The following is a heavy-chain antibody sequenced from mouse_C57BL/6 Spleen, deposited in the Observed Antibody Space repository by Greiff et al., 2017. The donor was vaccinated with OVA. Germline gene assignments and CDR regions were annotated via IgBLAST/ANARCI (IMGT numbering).Heavy chain of an antibody. Sequence: QVQLQQSGAELAKPGASVKLSCKASGYPFTSYWMHWVKQRPGQGLEWIGYINPSSGYTKYNQKFKDKATLTADKSSSTAYMQLSSLTYEDSAVYYGARGNYGSRGYFDYWGQGTTLTVSS. V-gene: IGHV1-7*01. D-gene: IGHD1-1*01. CDR3: ARGNYGSRGYFDY. CDR1: GYPFTSYW. CDR2: INPSSGYT. J-gene: IGHJ2*01.